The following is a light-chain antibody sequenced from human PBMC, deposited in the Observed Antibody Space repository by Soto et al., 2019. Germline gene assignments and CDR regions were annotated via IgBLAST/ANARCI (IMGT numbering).Light chain of an antibody. CDR3: QQYDSSLFT. CDR1: QSVSSSY. V-gene: IGKV3-20*01. CDR2: GGS. J-gene: IGKJ3*01. Sequence: ESVLTQFPGTLSLSPGEGATLSCRASQSVSSSYLAWYQQKPGQAPRLLIYGGSSRATGIPDRFSGSGSGTDFTLTISRLEPEDFAVYYCQQYDSSLFTFGPGTKVDIK.